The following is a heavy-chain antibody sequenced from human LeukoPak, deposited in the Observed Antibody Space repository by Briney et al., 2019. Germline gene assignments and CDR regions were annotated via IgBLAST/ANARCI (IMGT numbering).Heavy chain of an antibody. D-gene: IGHD2-15*01. CDR2: IYYSGST. CDR3: ARRRRDCSGGSCYSTFDY. J-gene: IGHJ4*02. Sequence: SETLSLTCTVSGGSISSYYWSWIRQPPGKGLEWIGYIYYSGSTSYNPSLKSRVTISVGTSKNQFSLKLSSVTAADTAVYYCARRRRDCSGGSCYSTFDYWGQGTLVTVSS. CDR1: GGSISSYY. V-gene: IGHV4-59*08.